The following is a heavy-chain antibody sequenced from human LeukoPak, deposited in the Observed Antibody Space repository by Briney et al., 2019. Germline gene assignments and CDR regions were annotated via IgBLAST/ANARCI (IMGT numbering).Heavy chain of an antibody. CDR1: GFTFSSYE. CDR2: IRSDGSTI. J-gene: IGHJ6*03. D-gene: IGHD2-15*01. Sequence: GGSLRLSCTASGFTFSSYEMNWVRQAPGKGLEWDSYIRSDGSTIFYADSVKGRFTISRDNAKNSLYLQMNSLRAEDTAVYYCARQRWSWYFYMDVWGKGTTVTISS. V-gene: IGHV3-48*03. CDR3: ARQRWSWYFYMDV.